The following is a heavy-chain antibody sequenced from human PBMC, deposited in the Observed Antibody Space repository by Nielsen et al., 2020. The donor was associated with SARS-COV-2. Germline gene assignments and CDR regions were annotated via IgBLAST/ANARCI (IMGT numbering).Heavy chain of an antibody. CDR2: IYYSGST. CDR3: ARVGATADY. V-gene: IGHV4-59*12. J-gene: IGHJ4*02. D-gene: IGHD1-26*01. Sequence: SETLSLTCTVSNGSINDYYWNWIRQPPGKGLEWIGYIYYSGSTYYNPSLKSRVTISVDTSKNQFSLKLSSVTAADTAVYYCARVGATADYWGQGTLVTVSS. CDR1: NGSINDYY.